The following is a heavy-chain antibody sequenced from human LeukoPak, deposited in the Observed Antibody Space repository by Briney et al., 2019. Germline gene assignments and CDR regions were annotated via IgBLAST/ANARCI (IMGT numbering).Heavy chain of an antibody. CDR1: GFTVSGNY. CDR2: ISGSGATT. CDR3: AKAHNYGGVYGMDV. V-gene: IGHV3-23*01. J-gene: IGHJ6*02. Sequence: QPGGSLRLSCAASGFTVSGNYMSWVRQAPGKGLEWVSTISGSGATTFYADSVKGRFTISRDSSKNTVFPQMNSLRAEDTAVYYCAKAHNYGGVYGMDVWGQGTTVTVSS. D-gene: IGHD4-23*01.